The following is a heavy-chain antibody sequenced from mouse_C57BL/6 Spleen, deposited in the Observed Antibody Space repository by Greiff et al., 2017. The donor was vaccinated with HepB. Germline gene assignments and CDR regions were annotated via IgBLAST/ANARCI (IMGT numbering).Heavy chain of an antibody. V-gene: IGHV1-53*01. D-gene: IGHD2-1*01. J-gene: IGHJ1*03. CDR1: GYTFTSYW. Sequence: QVQLQQPGTELVKPGASVKLSCKASGYTFTSYWMHWVKQRPGQGLEWIGNINPSNGGTNYNEKFKSKATLTVDKSSSTAYMQLRSLTSEDSAVYYCARGDGNYVWYFDVWGTGTTVTDSS. CDR2: INPSNGGT. CDR3: ARGDGNYVWYFDV.